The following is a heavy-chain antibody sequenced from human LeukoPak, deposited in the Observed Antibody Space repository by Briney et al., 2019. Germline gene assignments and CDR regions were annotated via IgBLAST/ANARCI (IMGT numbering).Heavy chain of an antibody. CDR1: GGSFSGYY. CDR2: INHSGST. Sequence: SETLSLTCAVYGGSFSGYYWSWIRQPPGKGLEWIGEINHSGSTDYNPSLKSRVTISVDTSKNQFSLKLSSVTAADTAVYYCARRYGSRAYNWFDPWGQGTLVTVSS. V-gene: IGHV4-34*01. D-gene: IGHD4-23*01. J-gene: IGHJ5*02. CDR3: ARRYGSRAYNWFDP.